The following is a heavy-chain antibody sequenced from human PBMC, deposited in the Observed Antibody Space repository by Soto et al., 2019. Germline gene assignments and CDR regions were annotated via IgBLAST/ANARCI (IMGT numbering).Heavy chain of an antibody. V-gene: IGHV3-33*01. Sequence: QVQLVESGGGVVQPGRSLRLSCAASGFTFSSYGMHWVREAPGKGLEWVAVIWYDGSNKYYADSVKGRFTISRDNSKNTLYLQMNSLRAEDTAVYYCARDAWEVDYWGQGTLVTVSS. CDR3: ARDAWEVDY. CDR1: GFTFSSYG. CDR2: IWYDGSNK. J-gene: IGHJ4*02. D-gene: IGHD1-26*01.